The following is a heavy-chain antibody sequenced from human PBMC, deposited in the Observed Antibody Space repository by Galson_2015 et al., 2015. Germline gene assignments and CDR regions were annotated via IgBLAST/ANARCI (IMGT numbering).Heavy chain of an antibody. Sequence: SVKVSCKASGYTFTSYDINWVRQATGQGLEWMGWMNPNSGNTGYAQKFQGRVTMTRNTSISTAYMELSSLRSEDTAVYYCARGNCTTIYSRYSGYDWRRDVSGQGTMVTVSS. V-gene: IGHV1-8*01. CDR2: MNPNSGNT. CDR3: ARGNCTTIYSRYSGYDWRRDV. CDR1: GYTFTSYD. J-gene: IGHJ6*02. D-gene: IGHD5-12*01.